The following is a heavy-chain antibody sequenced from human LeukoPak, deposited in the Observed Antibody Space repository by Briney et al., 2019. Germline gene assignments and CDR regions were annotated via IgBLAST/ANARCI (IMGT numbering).Heavy chain of an antibody. CDR1: GSTFDDYA. J-gene: IGHJ4*02. CDR3: ARGSPFRGIAARPFIY. Sequence: CRSLRLSCAASGSTFDDYAMHWVRQAPGKGLGWVSGISWNSGSIGYADSVKGRFTISRDNAKNTLYLQMNSLRAEDTAVYYCARGSPFRGIAARPFIYWGQGTLVTVSS. V-gene: IGHV3-9*01. CDR2: ISWNSGSI. D-gene: IGHD6-6*01.